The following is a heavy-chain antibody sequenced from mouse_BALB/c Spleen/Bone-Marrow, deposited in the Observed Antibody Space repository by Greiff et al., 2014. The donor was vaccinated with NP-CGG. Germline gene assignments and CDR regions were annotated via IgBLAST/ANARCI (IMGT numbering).Heavy chain of an antibody. Sequence: QVQLQQPGAELVRPGSSVKISCKASGYAFSSYWMNWVKQRPGQGLEWIGQIYPGDGDTNYNGKFKGKAKLTANKSSSTAYMQLSSLTSEDSAVYFCARVRSWADYWGQGTILTVSS. V-gene: IGHV1-80*01. D-gene: IGHD4-1*01. CDR2: IYPGDGDT. CDR3: ARVRSWADY. CDR1: GYAFSSYW. J-gene: IGHJ2*01.